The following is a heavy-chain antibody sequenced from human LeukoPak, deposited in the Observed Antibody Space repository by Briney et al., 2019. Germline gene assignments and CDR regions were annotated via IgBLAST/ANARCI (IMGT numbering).Heavy chain of an antibody. CDR3: AKVLVVVAASCFDY. Sequence: PGGSLRLSCAASGFPFRSYAMSWVRRAPGKGLEWVSAISGSGGSTYYADSVKGRFTISRDNSKNTLYLQMNSLRAEDTAVYYCAKVLVVVAASCFDYWGQGTLVTVSS. D-gene: IGHD2-15*01. V-gene: IGHV3-23*01. CDR2: ISGSGGST. J-gene: IGHJ4*02. CDR1: GFPFRSYA.